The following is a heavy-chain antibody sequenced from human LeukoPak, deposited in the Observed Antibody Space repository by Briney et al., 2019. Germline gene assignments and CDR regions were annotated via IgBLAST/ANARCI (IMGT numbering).Heavy chain of an antibody. D-gene: IGHD6-19*01. J-gene: IGHJ4*02. CDR3: ARENNSGWYRKAAFDY. CDR1: GYTFTGYY. V-gene: IGHV1-2*02. CDR2: INPNGCGT. Sequence: WASVKVSCKASGYTFTGYYMHWVRQAPGQGLEWMGWINPNGCGTNYAQNFQGRVTMTRDTSISTAYMELSRLRSDDTAIYYCARENNSGWYRKAAFDYWGQGTMVTVTS.